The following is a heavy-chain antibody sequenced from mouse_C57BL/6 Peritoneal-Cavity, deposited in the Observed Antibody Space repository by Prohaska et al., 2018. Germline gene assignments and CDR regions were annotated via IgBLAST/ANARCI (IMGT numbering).Heavy chain of an antibody. CDR1: GYTFTTYG. CDR2: INTYSGVP. CDR3: ARDDGYYALAY. D-gene: IGHD2-3*01. J-gene: IGHJ3*01. V-gene: IGHV9-3*01. Sequence: QIQLVQSGPELKKPGETVKISCKASGYTFTTYGMSWVKQAPGKGLKWMGWINTYSGVPTYADDFKGRFAFSLETSASTAYLQINNLKNEDTATYFCARDDGYYALAYWGQGTLVTVSA.